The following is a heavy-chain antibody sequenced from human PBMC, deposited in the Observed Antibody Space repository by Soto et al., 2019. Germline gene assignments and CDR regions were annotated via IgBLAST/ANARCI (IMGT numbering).Heavy chain of an antibody. CDR1: GFKFSDYW. V-gene: IGHV3-7*03. D-gene: IGHD3-16*02. Sequence: PRGSLRLSCAASGFKFSDYWMSWVRQAPGKGLEWVGNIKHDTSEAHYADSVKGRFTITRDNIKNFLFLQMNGLRSDDTASYYCARDGLLFSGPYRPSRFDYWGLGTLVTVSS. CDR2: IKHDTSEA. J-gene: IGHJ4*02. CDR3: ARDGLLFSGPYRPSRFDY.